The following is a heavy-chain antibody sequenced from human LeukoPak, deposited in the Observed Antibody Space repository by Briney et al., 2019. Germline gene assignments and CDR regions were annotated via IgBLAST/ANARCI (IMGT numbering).Heavy chain of an antibody. J-gene: IGHJ4*02. CDR3: ARRSSYYYFDY. D-gene: IGHD6-13*01. CDR1: GFTFSSYW. CDR2: INEDGSST. Sequence: GGSLRLSCAASGFTFSSYWMHWVRQAPGKGLVWVSHINEDGSSTNYADSVRGRFTISRDNAKNTLYLQMNSLRAEDTAVYYCARRSSYYYFDYWGQGTLVTVSS. V-gene: IGHV3-74*01.